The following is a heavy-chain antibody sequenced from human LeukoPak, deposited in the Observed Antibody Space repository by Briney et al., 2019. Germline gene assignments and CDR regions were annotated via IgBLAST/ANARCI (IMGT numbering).Heavy chain of an antibody. CDR2: ISSSSSYI. V-gene: IGHV3-21*01. CDR1: GFTFSSYS. CDR3: AREEGSYYYYYMDV. Sequence: PGGSLRLSCAASGFTFSSYSMNWVRQAPGKGLEWVSSISSSSSYIYYADSVKGRFTISRDNAKNSLYLQMNSLRAEDTAVYYCAREEGSYYYYYMDVWGKGTTVTVSS. J-gene: IGHJ6*03. D-gene: IGHD3-10*01.